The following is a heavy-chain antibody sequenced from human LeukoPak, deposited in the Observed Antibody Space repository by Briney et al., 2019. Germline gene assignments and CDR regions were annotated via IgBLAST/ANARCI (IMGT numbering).Heavy chain of an antibody. D-gene: IGHD1-1*01. CDR2: INAGNGNT. CDR1: GYTFTSYA. V-gene: IGHV1-3*01. J-gene: IGHJ3*02. Sequence: ASVKVSCKASGYTFTSYAMHWVRQAPGQRLEWMGWINAGNGNTKYSQKFQGGVTITRDTSASTAYMELSSLRSEDTAVYYCARLAERRFTTKNAFDIWGQGTMVTVSS. CDR3: ARLAERRFTTKNAFDI.